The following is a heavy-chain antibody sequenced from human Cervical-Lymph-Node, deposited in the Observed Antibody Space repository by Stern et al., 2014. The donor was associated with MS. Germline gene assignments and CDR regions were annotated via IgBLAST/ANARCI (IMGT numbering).Heavy chain of an antibody. V-gene: IGHV3-30*03. D-gene: IGHD2-8*01. CDR1: GFNFSSYW. Sequence: QVQLVQSGGAVVQPGRSLRLSCAASGFNFSSYWMHWVRQVPGKGLEWVAVISYDGNHKYYAASVKGRFTISRDNSKTTLHLQMNSVTPDDTAIYYCARDYEDTSMLFDHWGQGTLVTVSS. CDR2: ISYDGNHK. J-gene: IGHJ4*02. CDR3: ARDYEDTSMLFDH.